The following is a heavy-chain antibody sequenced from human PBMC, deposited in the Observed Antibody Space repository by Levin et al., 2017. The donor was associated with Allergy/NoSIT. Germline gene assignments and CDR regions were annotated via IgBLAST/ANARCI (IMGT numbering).Heavy chain of an antibody. D-gene: IGHD6-13*01. Sequence: GGSLRLSCAASEFSLRDYWMSWLRQAPGKGLEWVANINFDGSAKNYVDSVKGRFTISRDNAKNSLYLQMNSLRAEDTAVYYCARGLSAAAHYFDYWGQGTLVTVSS. V-gene: IGHV3-7*01. CDR1: EFSLRDYW. CDR3: ARGLSAAAHYFDY. CDR2: INFDGSAK. J-gene: IGHJ4*02.